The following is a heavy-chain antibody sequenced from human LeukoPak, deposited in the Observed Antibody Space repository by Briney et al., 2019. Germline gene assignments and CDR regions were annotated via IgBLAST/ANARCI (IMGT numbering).Heavy chain of an antibody. J-gene: IGHJ6*02. V-gene: IGHV1-24*01. CDR3: ATELIHWFGEPPYYYYGMDV. CDR1: GYTLTELS. Sequence: ASVKVSCKVSGYTLTELSMHWVRQAPGKGLEWMGGFDPEDGETIYAQKFQGRVTMTEDTSTDTAYMELSSLRSEDTAVYYCATELIHWFGEPPYYYYGMDVWGQGTTVTVSS. CDR2: FDPEDGET. D-gene: IGHD3-10*01.